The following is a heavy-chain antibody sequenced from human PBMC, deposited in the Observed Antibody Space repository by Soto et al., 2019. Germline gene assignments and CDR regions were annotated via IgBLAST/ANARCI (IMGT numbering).Heavy chain of an antibody. J-gene: IGHJ5*02. CDR2: MNPNSGKT. CDR1: GYTFTSYD. V-gene: IGHV1-8*01. Sequence: QVQLVQSGAEVKKPGASVKVSCKASGYTFTSYDINWVRQATGQGLEYLGWMNPNSGKTGYVQKFQGRVTMTRETSISTAYMELSSLRSEDTAVYFCARGVKYGAYSRWIYPWGQGTLVTVSS. CDR3: ARGVKYGAYSRWIYP. D-gene: IGHD4-17*01.